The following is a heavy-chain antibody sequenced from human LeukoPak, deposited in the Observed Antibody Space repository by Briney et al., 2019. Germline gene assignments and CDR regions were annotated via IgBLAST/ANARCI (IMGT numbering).Heavy chain of an antibody. CDR2: IYYSGST. D-gene: IGHD6-19*01. Sequence: PSETLSLTCTVPGGSISSYYWSWIRQPPGKGLEWIGYIYYSGSTNYNPSLKSRVTISVDTSKNQFSLKLSSVTAADTAVYYCARGRGPSSGWFSAPLDYYYGMDVWGQGTTVTVSS. CDR3: ARGRGPSSGWFSAPLDYYYGMDV. CDR1: GGSISSYY. J-gene: IGHJ6*02. V-gene: IGHV4-59*01.